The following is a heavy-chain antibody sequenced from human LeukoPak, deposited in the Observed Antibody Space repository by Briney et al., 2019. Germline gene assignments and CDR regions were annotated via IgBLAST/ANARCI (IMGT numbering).Heavy chain of an antibody. D-gene: IGHD1-26*01. V-gene: IGHV3-74*03. CDR2: ISSDGTNT. CDR1: GFTLSNDW. CDR3: VVGGGIY. Sequence: GGSLRLSCAASGFTLSNDWTHWVRQAPGKGLVWVSRISSDGTNTSYADSVKGRFTISRDNARNTLHLQMNSLRADDTAVYYCVVGGGIYWGQGTLVTVS. J-gene: IGHJ4*02.